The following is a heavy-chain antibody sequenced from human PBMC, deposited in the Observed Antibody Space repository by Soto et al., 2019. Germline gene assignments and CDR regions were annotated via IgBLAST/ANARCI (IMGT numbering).Heavy chain of an antibody. V-gene: IGHV4-34*01. J-gene: IGHJ4*02. Sequence: QVQLQQWGAGLLKPSETLSLTCAVYGGSLSGYYWSWIRQPPGKALEWIGEFSHSGNPNFNPSLKGQVTISVDTSKSQLFLNLSSVTAADTAMYYCARHHVRGRTIAGAAEVWGQGTLVTVSS. CDR2: FSHSGNP. CDR1: GGSLSGYY. CDR3: ARHHVRGRTIAGAAEV. D-gene: IGHD1-26*01.